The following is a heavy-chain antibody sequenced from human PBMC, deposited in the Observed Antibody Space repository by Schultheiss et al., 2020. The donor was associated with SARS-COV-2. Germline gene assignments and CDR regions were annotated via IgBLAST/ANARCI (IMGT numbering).Heavy chain of an antibody. V-gene: IGHV4-59*01. Sequence: SETLSLTCTVSGGSISSYYWSWIRQPPGKGLEWIGEINHSGSTNYNPSLKSRVTISVDTSKNQFSLKLSSVTAADTAVYYCAREKYSSSSRWFDPWGQGTLVTVSS. J-gene: IGHJ5*02. CDR2: INHSGST. CDR3: AREKYSSSSRWFDP. CDR1: GGSISSYY. D-gene: IGHD6-6*01.